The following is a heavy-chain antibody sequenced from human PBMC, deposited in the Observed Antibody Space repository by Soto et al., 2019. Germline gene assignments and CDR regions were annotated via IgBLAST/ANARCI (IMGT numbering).Heavy chain of an antibody. V-gene: IGHV1-3*01. CDR3: TRGVPAARLGLDN. J-gene: IGHJ4*02. CDR2: INAGDGNT. D-gene: IGHD6-25*01. Sequence: QVHLVQSGADVKKPGASVHVSCKASRYTFTNYVIHWVRLAPGERLEWMGWINAGDGNTRYSQKFQDRVTITMDTYSSTVYLKPTSPTSADTAVDYCTRGVPAARLGLDNWGQRTLVTASS. CDR1: RYTFTNYV.